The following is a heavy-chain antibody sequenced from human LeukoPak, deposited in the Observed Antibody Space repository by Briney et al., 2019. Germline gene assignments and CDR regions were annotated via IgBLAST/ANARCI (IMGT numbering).Heavy chain of an antibody. J-gene: IGHJ4*02. CDR2: IYSRGST. Sequence: ADTLSLSCSLSGASISGDYWTWIRQPAGKGLEWIRRIYSRGSTNYNPSLKGRVTMSVDTSKNQFSLRLSSVTVADTAGFYCARVYGGISFYFDYWGQASMLSDSS. CDR1: GASISGDY. V-gene: IGHV4-4*07. CDR3: ARVYGGISFYFDY. D-gene: IGHD4-23*01.